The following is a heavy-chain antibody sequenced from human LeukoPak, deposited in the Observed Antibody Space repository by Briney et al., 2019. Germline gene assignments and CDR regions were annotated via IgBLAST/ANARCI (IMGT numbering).Heavy chain of an antibody. J-gene: IGHJ4*02. V-gene: IGHV4/OR15-8*02. CDR1: GGSIRSTNW. CDR3: SRESGAFCPFGY. CDR2: ISLSGQT. Sequence: SETLSLTCGVSGGSIRSTNWWSWVRQPPGQGLEWIGEISLSGQTNFNPSLNGRVTMSLDESRNQLSLKLTSMTAADTAIYYCSRESGAFCPFGYWGQGTLVIVPP. D-gene: IGHD1-26*01.